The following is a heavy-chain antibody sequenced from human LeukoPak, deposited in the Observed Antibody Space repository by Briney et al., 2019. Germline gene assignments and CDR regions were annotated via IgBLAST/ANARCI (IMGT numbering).Heavy chain of an antibody. CDR2: IYYSGGA. V-gene: IGHV4-39*01. J-gene: IGHJ4*02. D-gene: IGHD3-10*01. CDR3: ARVLVGSGFDY. Sequence: SETLSLTCTVSGGSFSSINYHWGWIRQPPGKGLEWIGSIYYSGGAYYNPSLKSRVSISVDTAKNQFSLKLGSVTAADTTVYYCARVLVGSGFDYWGQGTLVTVSS. CDR1: GGSFSSINYH.